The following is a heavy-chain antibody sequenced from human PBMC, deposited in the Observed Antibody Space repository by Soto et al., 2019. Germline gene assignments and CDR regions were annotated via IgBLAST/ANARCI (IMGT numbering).Heavy chain of an antibody. Sequence: XLALTCTVSGGSISIGGYYWSCIRQHPGKGLEWIGYIYYSGSTYYNPSLKSRVTISVDTSKNQFSLKLSSVTAADTAVYYCARRITMVRGTENWFDPWGQGTLVTVSS. CDR2: IYYSGST. D-gene: IGHD3-10*01. V-gene: IGHV4-31*03. CDR1: GGSISIGGYY. CDR3: ARRITMVRGTENWFDP. J-gene: IGHJ5*02.